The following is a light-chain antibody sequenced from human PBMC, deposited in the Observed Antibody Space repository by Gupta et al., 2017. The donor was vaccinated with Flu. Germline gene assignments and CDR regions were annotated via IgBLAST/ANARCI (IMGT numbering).Light chain of an antibody. J-gene: IGKJ4*01. CDR2: ATS. V-gene: IGKV1D-16*01. Sequence: PYSLSASVGDRVTITCRASQDIGNWLAWYQQKPESAPKSLIFATSTLRSGVPSRFSGTGSGTDFTLTITSLQAEDVGTYYCQQYNSYPLTFGGGTKVEI. CDR3: QQYNSYPLT. CDR1: QDIGNW.